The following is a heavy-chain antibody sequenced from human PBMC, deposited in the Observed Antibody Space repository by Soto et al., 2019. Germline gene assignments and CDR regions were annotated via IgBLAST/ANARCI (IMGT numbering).Heavy chain of an antibody. CDR3: AKSPNFYCSSPNCYKYYIDH. Sequence: PGGSLRLSCASSVFTFNTYGMHCVRHSPGKWLEWVAVISYDGSEKYYVDSVKGRFTISKDNSKNTLYLQMNSLRPEDTAVYYCAKSPNFYCSSPNCYKYYIDHWGQRTRVTVSS. CDR2: ISYDGSEK. J-gene: IGHJ4*02. V-gene: IGHV3-30*18. CDR1: VFTFNTYG. D-gene: IGHD2-2*02.